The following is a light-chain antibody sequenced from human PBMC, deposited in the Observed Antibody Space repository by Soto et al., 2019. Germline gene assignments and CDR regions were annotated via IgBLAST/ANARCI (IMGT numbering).Light chain of an antibody. J-gene: IGKJ1*01. CDR3: QQYNNWPGT. CDR1: QSVSSY. CDR2: GAS. V-gene: IGKV3-15*01. Sequence: EIVLTQSPATLSLSPGERATLSCRASQSVSSYLAWYQQKPGQAPRLLIYGASTRAAGIPVRFSGSGSGTEFTLTISSLQSEDFAVYSCQQYNNWPGTFGQGTKVDIK.